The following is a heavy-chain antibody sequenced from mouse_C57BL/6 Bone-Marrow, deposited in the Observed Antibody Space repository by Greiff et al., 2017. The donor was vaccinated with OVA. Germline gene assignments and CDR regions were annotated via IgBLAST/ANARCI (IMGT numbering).Heavy chain of an antibody. D-gene: IGHD1-2*01. CDR1: GYAFSSSW. Sequence: QVQLQQSGPELVKPGASVKISCKASGYAFSSSWMNWVKQRPGKGLEWIGRIYPGDGDTKYNGKFKGKATLTVDKYSSKASMHISSLTSEDTAVYFSTRSEPHYAWFAYCGQRALVTFSA. CDR3: TRSEPHYAWFAY. V-gene: IGHV1-82*01. CDR2: IYPGDGDT. J-gene: IGHJ3*01.